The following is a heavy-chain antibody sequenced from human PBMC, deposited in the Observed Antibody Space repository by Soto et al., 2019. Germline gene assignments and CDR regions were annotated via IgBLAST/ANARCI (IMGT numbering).Heavy chain of an antibody. V-gene: IGHV4-59*01. CDR2: IYYSGGT. CDR1: GGSINNYY. Sequence: PSETLSLTCTVSGGSINNYYWSWIRQPPGKGLEWIGYIYYSGGTNYNPSLKSRVTISVDTSKNQFSLKLSSVTAADTAVYYCARDWNYYGSGSNWFDSWGQGTLVTVSS. CDR3: ARDWNYYGSGSNWFDS. D-gene: IGHD3-10*01. J-gene: IGHJ5*01.